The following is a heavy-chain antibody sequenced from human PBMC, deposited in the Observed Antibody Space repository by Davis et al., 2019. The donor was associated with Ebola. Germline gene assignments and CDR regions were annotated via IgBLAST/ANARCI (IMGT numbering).Heavy chain of an antibody. CDR1: GYTFTSYY. V-gene: IGHV1-46*01. CDR3: ATSGSYSDHDAFDI. D-gene: IGHD1-26*01. Sequence: ASVKVSCKASGYTFTSYYMHWVRQAPGQGLEWMGIINPSGGSTSYAQKFQGRVTMTTDTSTSTAYMELRSLRSDDTAVYYCATSGSYSDHDAFDIWGQGTMVTVSS. J-gene: IGHJ3*02. CDR2: INPSGGST.